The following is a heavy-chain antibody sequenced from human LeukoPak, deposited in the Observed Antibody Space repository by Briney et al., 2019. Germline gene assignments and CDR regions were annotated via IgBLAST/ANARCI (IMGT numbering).Heavy chain of an antibody. V-gene: IGHV1-24*01. CDR3: ATNSGSYFLY. CDR2: FDPEDIET. D-gene: IGHD1-26*01. J-gene: IGHJ4*02. CDR1: GYTLTQLS. Sequence: GASVKVSCKVSGYTLTQLSIHWVRQAPGRGLEWMGGFDPEDIETAYTQNLQGRVTMTDDTSTDTAYMELSSLRSEDTALYYCATNSGSYFLYWGQGTLVTVSS.